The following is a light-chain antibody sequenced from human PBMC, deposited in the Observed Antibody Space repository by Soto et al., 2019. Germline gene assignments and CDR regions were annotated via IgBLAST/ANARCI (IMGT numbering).Light chain of an antibody. CDR3: QHYNNYSKT. V-gene: IGKV1-5*01. J-gene: IGKJ1*01. CDR1: ESVSYW. Sequence: DIQLTQSPSTLSTSVGARVTITCRASESVSYWLAWYQQKPGKAPNLLIYDGSTLASGVPPRFSGSGFGTEFTLNISSLQPDDSAIYYCQHYNNYSKTFGPGTKVDIK. CDR2: DGS.